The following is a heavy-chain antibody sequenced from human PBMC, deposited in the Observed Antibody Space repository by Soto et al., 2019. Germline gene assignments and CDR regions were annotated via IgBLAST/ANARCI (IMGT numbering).Heavy chain of an antibody. CDR2: IYHSGST. CDR3: ARFNTGSYYEAFDI. J-gene: IGHJ3*02. Sequence: PSETLSLTCAVSGGSISSGGYSWSWIRHLPGKGLEWIGYIYHSGSTYYNPSLKSRVTISVDRSKNQFSLKLSSVTAADTAVYNCARFNTGSYYEAFDIWGQGTMVT. D-gene: IGHD1-26*01. CDR1: GGSISSGGYS. V-gene: IGHV4-30-2*01.